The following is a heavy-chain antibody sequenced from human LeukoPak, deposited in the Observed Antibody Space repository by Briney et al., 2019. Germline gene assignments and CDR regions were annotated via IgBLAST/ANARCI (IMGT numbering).Heavy chain of an antibody. CDR2: IYHSGST. D-gene: IGHD3-22*01. Sequence: PSQTLSLTCTVSGGSISSGGYYWSWIRQPPGKGLEWIGYIYHSGSTYYNPSLKSRVTISVDRSKNQFSLKLSSVTAADTAVYYCARAPYYYDSSGYYWGQFFDYWGRGTLVTVSS. CDR1: GGSISSGGYY. J-gene: IGHJ4*02. CDR3: ARAPYYYDSSGYYWGQFFDY. V-gene: IGHV4-30-2*01.